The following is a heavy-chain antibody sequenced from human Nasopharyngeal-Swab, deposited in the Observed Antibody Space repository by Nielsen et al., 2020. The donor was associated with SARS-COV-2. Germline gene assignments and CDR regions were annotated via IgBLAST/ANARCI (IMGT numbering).Heavy chain of an antibody. J-gene: IGHJ4*02. CDR2: ISYDGSNK. Sequence: VRQAPGKGLEWVAVISYDGSNKYYADSVKGRFTISRDNSKNTLYLQMNSLRAEDTAVYYCAKDQVTTVTAQNYFDYWGQGTLGTVSS. V-gene: IGHV3-30*18. CDR3: AKDQVTTVTAQNYFDY. D-gene: IGHD4-17*01.